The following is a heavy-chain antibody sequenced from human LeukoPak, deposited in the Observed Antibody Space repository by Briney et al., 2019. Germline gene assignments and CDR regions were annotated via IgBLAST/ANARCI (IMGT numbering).Heavy chain of an antibody. CDR2: ISWNSGGI. J-gene: IGHJ2*01. D-gene: IGHD6-19*01. Sequence: PGGSLRLSCAASGFSFDDYVMHWVRQAPGKGLEWVSSISWNSGGIDYADSVKGRFTISRDNAKSSLYLQMNSLRAEDTASYYCAKVAVAGSRDYWYFDLWGRGTLVTVSS. CDR3: AKVAVAGSRDYWYFDL. V-gene: IGHV3-9*01. CDR1: GFSFDDYV.